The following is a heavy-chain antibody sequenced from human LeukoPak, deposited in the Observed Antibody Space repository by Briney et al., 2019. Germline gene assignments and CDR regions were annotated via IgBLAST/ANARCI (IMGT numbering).Heavy chain of an antibody. J-gene: IGHJ3*02. Sequence: GGSLRLSSAASGFTFSSYAMSWVRQAPGKGLEWVSAISGSGGSTYYADSVKGRFTISRDNSKNTLYLQMNSLRAEDTAVYYCAKVRRCDSHHDAFDIWGQGTMVTVSS. V-gene: IGHV3-23*01. D-gene: IGHD3-22*01. CDR1: GFTFSSYA. CDR2: ISGSGGST. CDR3: AKVRRCDSHHDAFDI.